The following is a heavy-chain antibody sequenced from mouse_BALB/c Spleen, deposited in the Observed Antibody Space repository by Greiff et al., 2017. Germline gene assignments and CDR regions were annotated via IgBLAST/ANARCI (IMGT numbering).Heavy chain of an antibody. V-gene: IGHV7-3*02. Sequence: EVMLVESGGGLVQPGGSLRLSCATSGFTFTDYYMSWVRQPPGKALEWLGFIRNKANGYTTEYSVSVKGRFTISRDNYQSILYLQMNALRAEDSSTYYCARDRGYAMDYWGQGTSVTVSS. CDR3: ARDRGYAMDY. CDR2: IRNKANGYTT. CDR1: GFTFTDYY. J-gene: IGHJ4*01.